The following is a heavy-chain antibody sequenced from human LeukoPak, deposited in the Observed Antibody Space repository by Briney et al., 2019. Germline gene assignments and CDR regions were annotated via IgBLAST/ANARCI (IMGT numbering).Heavy chain of an antibody. V-gene: IGHV1-18*01. CDR1: GYTFTSYG. J-gene: IGHJ6*03. CDR2: ISAYNGNT. D-gene: IGHD2-2*02. CDR3: ASTYCSSTSCYNYYMDV. Sequence: ASVKVSCKASGYTFTSYGISWVRQAPGQGLEWMGWISAYNGNTNYALKLQGRVTMTTDTSTITAYMELRSLRSDDTAVYYCASTYCSSTSCYNYYMDVWGKGTTVTVSS.